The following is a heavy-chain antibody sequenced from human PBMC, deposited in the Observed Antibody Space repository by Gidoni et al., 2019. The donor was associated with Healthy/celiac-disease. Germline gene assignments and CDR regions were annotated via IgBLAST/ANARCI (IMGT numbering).Heavy chain of an antibody. CDR1: GGSISSYY. J-gene: IGHJ6*03. D-gene: IGHD6-6*01. CDR3: ARGGPNTKTKSIAALQPGNYYYYMDV. V-gene: IGHV4-59*01. Sequence: QVQLQESGPGLVKPSETLSLTCTVSGGSISSYYWSWIRKHPGKGLEWIGYIYYSGSTNYNPSRKSRVTISVDTSKSQFSLKLSSVTAADTAVYYCARGGPNTKTKSIAALQPGNYYYYMDVWGKGTTVTVSS. CDR2: IYYSGST.